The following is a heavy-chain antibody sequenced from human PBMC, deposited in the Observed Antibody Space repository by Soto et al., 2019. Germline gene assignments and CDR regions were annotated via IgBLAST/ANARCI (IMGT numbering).Heavy chain of an antibody. CDR3: GKDYPQNIPMVRGIYPPLGSMAV. CDR1: GFTFSSYG. V-gene: IGHV3-30*18. Sequence: GGSLRLSCSASGFTFSSYGLHWVRQAPATGQELVAVVSDDGNPKLYAETVKGPSTISRENTKTTLYLHMICLKPEDPAVYYCGKDYPQNIPMVRGIYPPLGSMAVWGPGATVTVSS. J-gene: IGHJ6*02. D-gene: IGHD3-10*01. CDR2: VSDDGNPK.